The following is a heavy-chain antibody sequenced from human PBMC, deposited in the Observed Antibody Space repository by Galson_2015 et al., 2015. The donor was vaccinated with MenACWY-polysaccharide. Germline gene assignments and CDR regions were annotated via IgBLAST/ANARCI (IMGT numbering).Heavy chain of an antibody. CDR3: ARRPVAAAMGGVYDY. Sequence: PALVKPTQTLTLTCSFSGFSLSTSGVGVGWIRQPPGRALEWLALIYGDDDKRYSPSLQSRLTITKHISKNQVVLIMTTMDPVDTATYYCARRPVAAAMGGVYDYWGQAILVTVSS. D-gene: IGHD2-2*01. CDR2: IYGDDDK. J-gene: IGHJ4*02. V-gene: IGHV2-5*02. CDR1: GFSLSTSGVG.